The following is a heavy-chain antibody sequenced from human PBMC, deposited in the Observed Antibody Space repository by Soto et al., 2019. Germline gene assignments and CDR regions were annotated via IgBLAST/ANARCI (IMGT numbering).Heavy chain of an antibody. CDR3: ARDLTISSTDGPLDP. D-gene: IGHD1-1*01. CDR2: IHYTGST. J-gene: IGHJ5*02. CDR1: GGSMSRYY. Sequence: SETLSLTCTVSGGSMSRYYWTWIRQPPGKGLEWIGNIHYTGSTNYNPSLKSRVTILLGTSTSQFSLKVSSVTAADAAVYYCARDLTISSTDGPLDPWGHGTLVTVSS. V-gene: IGHV4-59*01.